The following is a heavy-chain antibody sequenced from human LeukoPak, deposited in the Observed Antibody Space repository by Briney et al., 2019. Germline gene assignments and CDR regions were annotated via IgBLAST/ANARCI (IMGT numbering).Heavy chain of an antibody. D-gene: IGHD3-3*01. V-gene: IGHV3-21*01. J-gene: IGHJ3*02. CDR3: ARGKGFGAFDI. CDR1: GFTFSSYS. CDR2: ISSSSSYI. Sequence: GGSLRLSCAASGFTFSSYSMNWVRQAPGKGLEWVSSISSSSSYIYYADSVKGRFTISRDNAKNSLYLQMNSLRAEDTAVYYCARGKGFGAFDIWGQGTMVTVSS.